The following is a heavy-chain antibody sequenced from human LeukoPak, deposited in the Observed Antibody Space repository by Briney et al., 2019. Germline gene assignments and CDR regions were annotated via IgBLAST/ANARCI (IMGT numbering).Heavy chain of an antibody. Sequence: RPGGSLRLSCAASGFTFSTYSMNWVRQAPGKGLEWISCISSGSSTIYYADSVKGRFTISRDNAKNSLYLQMNSLRAEDTAVYYCASSSYRSRSRLDVFDIWGQGTMVAVSS. CDR1: GFTFSTYS. J-gene: IGHJ3*02. V-gene: IGHV3-48*04. D-gene: IGHD3-10*01. CDR2: ISSGSSTI. CDR3: ASSSYRSRSRLDVFDI.